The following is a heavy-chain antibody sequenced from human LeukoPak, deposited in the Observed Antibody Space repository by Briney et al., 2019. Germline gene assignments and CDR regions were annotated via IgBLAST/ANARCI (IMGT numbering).Heavy chain of an antibody. D-gene: IGHD4-17*01. CDR2: ISYDESNK. CDR1: GFTFSSYG. J-gene: IGHJ4*02. CDR3: AKARTVTTYLYFDY. V-gene: IGHV3-30*18. Sequence: GRSLRLSCAASGFTFSSYGMHWVRQAPGKGLEWVAVISYDESNKYYADSVKGRFTISRDNSKNTLYLQMNSLRAEDTAVYYCAKARTVTTYLYFDYWGQGTLVTVSS.